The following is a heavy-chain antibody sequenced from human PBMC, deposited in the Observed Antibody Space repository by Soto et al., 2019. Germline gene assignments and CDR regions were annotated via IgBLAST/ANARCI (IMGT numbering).Heavy chain of an antibody. CDR2: IYYSGST. CDR3: ARAESYYYYGMDV. V-gene: IGHV4-31*03. Sequence: SETLSLTCTVSGGSISSGGYYWSWIRQHPGKGLEWIGYIYYSGSTYYNPSLKSRVIISVDTSKKQFSLKLSSVTAADKAVYYCARAESYYYYGMDVWGQGTTVTVSS. J-gene: IGHJ6*02. CDR1: GGSISSGGYY.